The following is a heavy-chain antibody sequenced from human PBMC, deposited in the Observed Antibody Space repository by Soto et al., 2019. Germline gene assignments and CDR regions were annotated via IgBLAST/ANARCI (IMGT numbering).Heavy chain of an antibody. CDR1: GFTFSSYA. J-gene: IGHJ4*02. D-gene: IGHD3-16*01. CDR2: ISYDGSNK. Sequence: QVQLVESGGGVVQPGRSLRLSCAASGFTFSSYAMHWVRQAPGKGLEWVAVISYDGSNKYYADSVKGRITISRDKSKNTMYVQMNDLRYEDTAVYYCAKEFGGVTFGGVIESVWGQGTLVTVSS. V-gene: IGHV3-30-3*01. CDR3: AKEFGGVTFGGVIESV.